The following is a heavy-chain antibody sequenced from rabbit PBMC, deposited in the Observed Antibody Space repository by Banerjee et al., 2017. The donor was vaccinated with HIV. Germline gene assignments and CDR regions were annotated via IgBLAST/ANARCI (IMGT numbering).Heavy chain of an antibody. J-gene: IGHJ6*01. V-gene: IGHV1S45*01. CDR1: RFDFSTYS. D-gene: IGHD7-1*01. CDR2: IAGSSSGFT. CDR3: ARDTGTSFSSYGMDL. Sequence: QEQLVESGGGLVQPGGSLKLSCKASRFDFSTYSMSWVRQAPGKGLEWISCIAGSSSGFTYSATWAKGRFTISKTSSTTVTLQMTSLTVADTATYFCARDTGTSFSSYGMDLWGPGTLVTVS.